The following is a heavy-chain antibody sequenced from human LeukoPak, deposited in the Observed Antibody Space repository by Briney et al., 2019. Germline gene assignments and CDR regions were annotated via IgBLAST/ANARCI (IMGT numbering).Heavy chain of an antibody. J-gene: IGHJ4*02. CDR1: GFTFSRYE. D-gene: IGHD4-17*01. V-gene: IGHV3-48*03. CDR2: ISSSGSII. CDR3: ARDLGMTDGDYVSYFDY. Sequence: GGSLRLSCAASGFTFSRYELNWVRQAPGKGLEWVSYISSSGSIIYYADSVKGRFTISRDNAKNSLYLQMNSLRAEDTAVYYCARDLGMTDGDYVSYFDYWGQGTLVTVSS.